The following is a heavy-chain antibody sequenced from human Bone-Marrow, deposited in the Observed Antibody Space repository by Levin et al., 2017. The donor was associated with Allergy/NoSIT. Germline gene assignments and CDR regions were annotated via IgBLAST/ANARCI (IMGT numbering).Heavy chain of an antibody. CDR3: ARVGMSYCSGGSCYWFDP. CDR1: GGTFSSYA. V-gene: IGHV1-69*13. D-gene: IGHD2-15*01. Sequence: SVKVSCKASGGTFSSYAISWVRQAPGQGLEWMGGIIPIFGTANYAQKFQGRVTITADESTSTAYMELSSLRSEDTAVYYCARVGMSYCSGGSCYWFDPWGQGTLVTVSS. J-gene: IGHJ5*02. CDR2: IIPIFGTA.